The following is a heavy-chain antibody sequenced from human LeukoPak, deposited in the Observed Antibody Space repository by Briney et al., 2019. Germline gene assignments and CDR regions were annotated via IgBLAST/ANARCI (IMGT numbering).Heavy chain of an antibody. CDR2: IYYSGST. J-gene: IGHJ6*03. CDR1: GGSISSGSYY. Sequence: SETLSLTCTVSGGSISSGSYYWGWIRQPPGKGLEWIGSIYYSGSTYYNPSLKSRVTISVDTSKNQFSLKLSSVTAADTAVYYCARATQLYYYYMDVWGKGTTVTVSS. V-gene: IGHV4-39*07. D-gene: IGHD2-2*01. CDR3: ARATQLYYYYMDV.